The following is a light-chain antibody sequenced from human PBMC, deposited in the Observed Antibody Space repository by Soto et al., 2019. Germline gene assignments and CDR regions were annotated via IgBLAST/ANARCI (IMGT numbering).Light chain of an antibody. CDR1: QNINNW. Sequence: DFQMTQSPSTLSASVGDRVTITCRASQNINNWVAWYQQKPGKAPKFLIYDASTLQRGVSSTFSGSGFGTEFSLTINSLQPDDSGSYYCQHTRTFGQGTKV. V-gene: IGKV1-5*01. J-gene: IGKJ1*01. CDR2: DAS. CDR3: QHTRT.